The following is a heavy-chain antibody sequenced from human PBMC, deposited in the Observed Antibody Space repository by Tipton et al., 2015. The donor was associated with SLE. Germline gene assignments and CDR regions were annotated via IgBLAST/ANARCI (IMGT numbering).Heavy chain of an antibody. CDR3: ARPTGDKWAFDI. V-gene: IGHV4-61*02. Sequence: TLSLTCTVSGGSISSGSFYWSWIRQPAGKGLEWIGRIYTSGSTSYNPSLKSRVTISVDTSKNQFSLKLSSVTAADTAVYYCARPTGDKWAFDIWGQGTMVTVSS. J-gene: IGHJ3*02. CDR1: GGSISSGSFY. D-gene: IGHD7-27*01. CDR2: IYTSGST.